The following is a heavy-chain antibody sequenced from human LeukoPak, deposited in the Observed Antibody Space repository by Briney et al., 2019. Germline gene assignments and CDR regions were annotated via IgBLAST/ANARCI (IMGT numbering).Heavy chain of an antibody. CDR2: MSPNSGNT. V-gene: IGHV1-8*01. Sequence: GASVKVSCKASGYTFISYDINWVRQATGQGLEWMGWMSPNSGNTGYAQKFQGKVTMTRSTSISTAYMELSSLKSEDTAVYYCARDHPHSSSWYPRSYYFDYWGQGTLVTVSS. J-gene: IGHJ4*02. CDR1: GYTFISYD. CDR3: ARDHPHSSSWYPRSYYFDY. D-gene: IGHD6-13*01.